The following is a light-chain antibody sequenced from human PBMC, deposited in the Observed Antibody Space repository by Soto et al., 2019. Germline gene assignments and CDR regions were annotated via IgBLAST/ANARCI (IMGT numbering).Light chain of an antibody. CDR1: SSDVGGYNY. CDR2: DVS. J-gene: IGLJ1*01. Sequence: QSVLTQPASVSGSPGQSITISCTGTSSDVGGYNYVSWYQQHPGKAPKLMIYDVSNRPSGVSNRFSGSKSGNTAALTISRLQAEDEADYYCSSHTSRSTSYVFGTGTKLTVL. V-gene: IGLV2-14*01. CDR3: SSHTSRSTSYV.